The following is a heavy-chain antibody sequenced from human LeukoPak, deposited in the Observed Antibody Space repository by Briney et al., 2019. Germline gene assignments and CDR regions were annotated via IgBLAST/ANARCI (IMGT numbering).Heavy chain of an antibody. CDR3: ARDTTMIVVERFDY. Sequence: GGSLRLSCAASGFTFSDYYMSWIRQAPGKGLEWVSYISSSSSTIYYADSVKGRFTISRDNAKNSLYLQMNSLRAEDTAVYYCARDTTMIVVERFDYWGQGTLVTVSS. CDR1: GFTFSDYY. J-gene: IGHJ4*02. D-gene: IGHD3-22*01. V-gene: IGHV3-11*04. CDR2: ISSSSSTI.